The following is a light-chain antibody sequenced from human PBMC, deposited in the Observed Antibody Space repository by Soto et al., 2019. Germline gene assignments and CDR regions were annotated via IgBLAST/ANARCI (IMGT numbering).Light chain of an antibody. CDR2: AAS. CDR3: QQTYSSPLT. Sequence: IQMTQSPSSLSASVGDRVTISCRASQSINTFLNWYQQKPGKAPNLLIYAASSLQSGVPSRFSGSGSGTDFTLTISSLQPEDFATYYCQQTYSSPLTFGGGTKVDIK. CDR1: QSINTF. J-gene: IGKJ4*01. V-gene: IGKV1-39*01.